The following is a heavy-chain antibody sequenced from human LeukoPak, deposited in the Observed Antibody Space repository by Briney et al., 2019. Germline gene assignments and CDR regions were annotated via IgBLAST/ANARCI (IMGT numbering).Heavy chain of an antibody. CDR2: ISSSSSYI. CDR3: ARDSGSRSDY. Sequence: GGSLRLSCAASGFTFSSYSMNWVRQARGQGLEWVSSISSSSSYIYYADSVKGRFTISRDNAKNSLYLQMNSLRAEDTAVYYCARDSGSRSDYWGQGTLVTVSS. J-gene: IGHJ4*02. CDR1: GFTFSSYS. D-gene: IGHD1-26*01. V-gene: IGHV3-21*01.